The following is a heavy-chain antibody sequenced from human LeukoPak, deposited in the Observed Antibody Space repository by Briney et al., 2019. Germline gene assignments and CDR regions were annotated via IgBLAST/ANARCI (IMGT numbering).Heavy chain of an antibody. J-gene: IGHJ4*02. CDR3: AKRGVVIRVILVGFHKEAYYFDS. CDR1: GITLSNYG. CDR2: ISGSGGST. Sequence: GGSLRLSCAVSGITLSNYGMSWVRQAPGKGLEWVAGISGSGGSTNYANSVKGRFTISRDNRKNTLYLQMNSLRAEDTAVYFCAKRGVVIRVILVGFHKEAYYFDSWGQGALVTVSS. V-gene: IGHV3-23*01. D-gene: IGHD3-22*01.